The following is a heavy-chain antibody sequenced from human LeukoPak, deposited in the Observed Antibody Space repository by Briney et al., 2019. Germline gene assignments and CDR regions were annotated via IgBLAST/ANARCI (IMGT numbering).Heavy chain of an antibody. CDR3: AELGITMIGGV. CDR2: ISGRDSST. CDR1: GFTFRSYA. V-gene: IGHV3-23*01. D-gene: IGHD3-10*02. Sequence: GGSLRLSCAASGFTFRSYAMNWVRQAPGKGLEWVSAISGRDSSTYYADSVKGRFTISRDNSKNTLYLQMNSLRAEDTAVYYCAELGITMIGGVWGKGTTVTISS. J-gene: IGHJ6*04.